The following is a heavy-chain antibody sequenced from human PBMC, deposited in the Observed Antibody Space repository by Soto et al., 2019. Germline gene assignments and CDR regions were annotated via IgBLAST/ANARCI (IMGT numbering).Heavy chain of an antibody. J-gene: IGHJ6*02. CDR2: FNQRGIT. CDR1: GGAFTAYY. Sequence: DPLSLPFAVYGGAFTAYYWSWIRQPPGKALEGSGEFNQRGITNDNPCLKSRVTISVDTSNNQFSMKLSSVTAAHTAVYYCVRAPLRGSYPYSYYYGMDVWGQGTTVTVSS. D-gene: IGHD3-16*02. V-gene: IGHV4-34*01. CDR3: VRAPLRGSYPYSYYYGMDV.